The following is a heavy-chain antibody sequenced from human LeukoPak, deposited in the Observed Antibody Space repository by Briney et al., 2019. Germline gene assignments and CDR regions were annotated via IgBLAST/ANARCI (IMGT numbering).Heavy chain of an antibody. Sequence: GGSLRLSCAASGFTFSSYAVHWVRQAPGKGLEWVAVISYDGSNKYYADSVKGRFTVSRDNAKNSLYLQMDSLRAEDTAVYYCARVRGVSLSVWYFDLWGRGTLVTVSS. J-gene: IGHJ2*01. CDR2: ISYDGSNK. D-gene: IGHD3-10*01. V-gene: IGHV3-30-3*01. CDR1: GFTFSSYA. CDR3: ARVRGVSLSVWYFDL.